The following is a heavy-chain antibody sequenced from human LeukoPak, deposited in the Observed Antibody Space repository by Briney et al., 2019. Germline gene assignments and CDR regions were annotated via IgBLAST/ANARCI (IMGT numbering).Heavy chain of an antibody. CDR2: IYYSGST. D-gene: IGHD3-10*01. Sequence: PSQTLSLTCTVSGGSISSGGYYCSWIRQHPGKGLEWIGYIYYSGSTYYNPSLKSRVTISVDTSKNQFSLKLSSVTAADTAVYYCAREGGSATTNKLDYWGQGTLVTVSS. V-gene: IGHV4-31*03. J-gene: IGHJ4*02. CDR3: AREGGSATTNKLDY. CDR1: GGSISSGGYY.